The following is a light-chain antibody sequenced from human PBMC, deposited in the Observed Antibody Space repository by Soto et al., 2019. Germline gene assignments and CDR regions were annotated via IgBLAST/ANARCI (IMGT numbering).Light chain of an antibody. CDR3: GSWDSSLSAYV. CDR1: SSNIGGNS. Sequence: QSVLTQPPSVSAAPGQKVTISCSGSSSNIGGNSVSGYQQLPGTAPKLLIYDDNKRPSGIPDRFSGSKSGTSATLGITGFQTGDEADYYCGSWDSSLSAYVFGTGTRSPS. V-gene: IGLV1-51*01. J-gene: IGLJ1*01. CDR2: DDN.